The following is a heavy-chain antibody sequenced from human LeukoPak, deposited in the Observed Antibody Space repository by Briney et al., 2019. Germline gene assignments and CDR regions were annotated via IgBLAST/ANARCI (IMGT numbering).Heavy chain of an antibody. D-gene: IGHD2-2*01. Sequence: GGSLRLSCAASGFTFSSYGMHWVRQAPGKGLEWVAFIRYDGSNKYYADSVKGRFTISRDNAENSLYLQMNSLRAEDTAVYYCARIGPAAMGSRYYYGMDVWGQGTTVTVSS. CDR3: ARIGPAAMGSRYYYGMDV. CDR1: GFTFSSYG. J-gene: IGHJ6*02. CDR2: IRYDGSNK. V-gene: IGHV3-30*02.